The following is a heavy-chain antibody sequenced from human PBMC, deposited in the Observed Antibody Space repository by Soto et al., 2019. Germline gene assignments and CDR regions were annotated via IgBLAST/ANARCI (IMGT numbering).Heavy chain of an antibody. Sequence: GGSLRLSCAASGFTFSSYAMNWVRQAPGKGLEWVSVISDDGSNKYYADSVKGRFTISRDNSKNTLYLQMNSLRAEDTDVYYCARAQGGKYDADAFDIWGQGTMVTVSS. CDR2: ISDDGSNK. V-gene: IGHV3-30*04. CDR3: ARAQGGKYDADAFDI. CDR1: GFTFSSYA. J-gene: IGHJ3*02. D-gene: IGHD3-16*01.